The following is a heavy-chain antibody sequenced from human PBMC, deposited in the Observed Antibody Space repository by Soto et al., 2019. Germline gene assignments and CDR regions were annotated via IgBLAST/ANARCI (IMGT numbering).Heavy chain of an antibody. CDR3: ARQIRKGSAMRGVDY. V-gene: IGHV4-39*01. Sequence: SETLSLTCTVSGGSISSSSYYWGWIRQPPGKGLEWIGSMHYSGSTYYNNPSLNSRVTISVDTSKNQFSLRLSSVTAADTAVYYCARQIRKGSAMRGVDYWGQGTLVTVSS. CDR2: MHYSGST. CDR1: GGSISSSSYY. J-gene: IGHJ4*02.